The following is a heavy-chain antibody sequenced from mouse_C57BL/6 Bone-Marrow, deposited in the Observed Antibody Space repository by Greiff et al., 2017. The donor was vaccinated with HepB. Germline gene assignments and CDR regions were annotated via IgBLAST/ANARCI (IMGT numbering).Heavy chain of an antibody. J-gene: IGHJ2*01. V-gene: IGHV14-3*01. Sequence: VQLQQSVPELVRPGASVKMSCTASGFSLTNTYMHWVKQSPEKGLEWIGGIDPANGNTKYAPKFQGKATITADTSSNTAYLQLSSLTSEDTAIYYCARSPAYYSYYFDYWGQGTTLTVSS. CDR3: ARSPAYYSYYFDY. CDR1: GFSLTNTY. D-gene: IGHD1-1*01. CDR2: IDPANGNT.